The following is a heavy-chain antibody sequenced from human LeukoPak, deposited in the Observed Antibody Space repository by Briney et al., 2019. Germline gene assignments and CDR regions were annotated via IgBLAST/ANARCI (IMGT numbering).Heavy chain of an antibody. J-gene: IGHJ3*02. Sequence: PSETLSLTCTVSGGSISSHYWNWIRQPPGKGLEWIGYINYSGSTNHNPSLKSRVTISVDTSKNQFSLKVGSVTAADTAMYYCARERFCSGGSCYSDDAFDIWGQGTMVTVSS. CDR2: INYSGST. CDR3: ARERFCSGGSCYSDDAFDI. D-gene: IGHD2-15*01. CDR1: GGSISSHY. V-gene: IGHV4-59*11.